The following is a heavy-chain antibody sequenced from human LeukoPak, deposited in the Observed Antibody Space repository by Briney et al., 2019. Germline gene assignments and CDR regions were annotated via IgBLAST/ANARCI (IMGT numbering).Heavy chain of an antibody. J-gene: IGHJ4*02. D-gene: IGHD1-26*01. CDR1: GGSISSSGYY. V-gene: IGHV4-39*01. Sequence: PSETLSLTCTVSGGSISSSGYYWGWIRQPPGKGLEWLGSIYYSASTYYNPSLKSRVTISVDTSKTQFSLRLSSVTAADTAVYYCARGQWELRSQGATYSFDYWGQGTLVTVSS. CDR2: IYYSAST. CDR3: ARGQWELRSQGATYSFDY.